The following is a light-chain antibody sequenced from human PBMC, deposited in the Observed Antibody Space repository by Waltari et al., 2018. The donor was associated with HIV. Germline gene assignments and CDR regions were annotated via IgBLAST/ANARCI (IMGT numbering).Light chain of an antibody. CDR3: QQTYSTPLT. CDR1: QSISTY. J-gene: IGKJ4*01. CDR2: AAS. Sequence: DIQMTQSPSSLSASVGDRVTITCRASQSISTYVNWYQQKPGQAPNLLIYAASSLQRGVPSRFSGSGSGTDFTLTISSLQPEDFATYYCQQTYSTPLTFGGGTKVEIK. V-gene: IGKV1-39*01.